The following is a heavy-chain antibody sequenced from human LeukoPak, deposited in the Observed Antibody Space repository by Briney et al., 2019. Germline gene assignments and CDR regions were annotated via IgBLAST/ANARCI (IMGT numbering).Heavy chain of an antibody. CDR1: GFTFSNYN. D-gene: IGHD3-10*02. Sequence: GGSLRLSCADAGFTFSNYNMNWVRQAPGKGLEWVSYISSSGSTIYYAVSVKGRFTISRDNAKNSLYLQMNSLRAEDTAVYYCAELGITMIGGVWGKGTTVTISS. CDR2: ISSSGSTI. J-gene: IGHJ6*04. V-gene: IGHV3-48*04. CDR3: AELGITMIGGV.